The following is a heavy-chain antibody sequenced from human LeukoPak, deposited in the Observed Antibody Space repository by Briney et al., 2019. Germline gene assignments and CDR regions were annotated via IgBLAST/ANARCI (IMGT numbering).Heavy chain of an antibody. CDR3: ARGRGTVAGTDWFDP. CDR1: GYTFTSYD. Sequence: ASVKVSCKASGYTFTSYDINWVRQATGQGLEWMGWMNPNSGNTGYAQKFQGRVTTTRNTSISTAYMELSGLRSEDTAVYYCARGRGTVAGTDWFDPWGQGTLVTVSS. V-gene: IGHV1-8*01. J-gene: IGHJ5*02. D-gene: IGHD6-19*01. CDR2: MNPNSGNT.